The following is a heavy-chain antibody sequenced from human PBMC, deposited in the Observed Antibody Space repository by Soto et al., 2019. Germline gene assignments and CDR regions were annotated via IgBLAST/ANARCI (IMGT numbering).Heavy chain of an antibody. CDR2: IYTSGST. D-gene: IGHD4-17*01. J-gene: IGHJ5*02. V-gene: IGHV4-4*07. CDR1: GGSISSYY. CDR3: AREGYGYYAGWFGP. Sequence: SETLSLTCTVSGGSISSYYWSWIRQPAGKGLEWIGRIYTSGSTNYNPFLRSRVTMSVDTSKNQFSLKLSSVTAADTAVYYWAREGYGYYAGWFGPWGQVTRVTVSS.